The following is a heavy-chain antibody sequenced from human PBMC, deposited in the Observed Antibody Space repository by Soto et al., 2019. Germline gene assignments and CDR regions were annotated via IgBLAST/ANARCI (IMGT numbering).Heavy chain of an antibody. CDR2: INSDGSST. V-gene: IGHV3-74*01. J-gene: IGHJ4*02. Sequence: EVQLVESGGGLVQPGGSLRLSCAASGFTFSTYWMHWVRQAPGKGLVLVSRINSDGSSTSYADSVKGRFTISRDNAKNTLYLQMNSLRAEDTAVYYCSTLVVPAAPLSYWGQGTLVTVSS. CDR1: GFTFSTYW. CDR3: STLVVPAAPLSY. D-gene: IGHD2-2*01.